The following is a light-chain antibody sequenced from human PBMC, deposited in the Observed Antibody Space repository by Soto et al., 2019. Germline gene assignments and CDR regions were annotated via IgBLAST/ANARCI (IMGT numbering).Light chain of an antibody. J-gene: IGKJ1*01. CDR1: QSVSSN. CDR3: QHYYNWPPRT. CDR2: GAS. Sequence: EIVMTQSPATLSVSPGERATLSCRASQSVSSNLAWYQQKPGQAPRLLIYGASTRASGIPARISGSGSVTEFTLTISSLQSEDFALYYCQHYYNWPPRTFGQGTKVDIK. V-gene: IGKV3-15*01.